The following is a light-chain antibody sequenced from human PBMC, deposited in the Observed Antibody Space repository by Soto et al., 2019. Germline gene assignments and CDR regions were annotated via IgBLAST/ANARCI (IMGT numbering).Light chain of an antibody. CDR2: DDR. V-gene: IGLV3-21*02. CDR3: QEWDSTLDQWI. CDR1: NIGSKS. J-gene: IGLJ2*01. Sequence: SSELTQPPSVSVAPGQTATITCGGNNIGSKSVHWYQQRPGQAPVLVVYDDRDRPSGIPDRFSGSNSGNTATLTISRVEVGDEAEYHCQEWDSTLDQWIFGRGTQLTVL.